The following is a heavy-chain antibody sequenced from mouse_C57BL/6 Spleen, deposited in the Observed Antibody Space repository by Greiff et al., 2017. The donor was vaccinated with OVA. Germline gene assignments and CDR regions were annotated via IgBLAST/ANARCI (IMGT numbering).Heavy chain of an antibody. CDR1: GYTFTSYW. D-gene: IGHD4-1*01. CDR2: IDPSDSYT. Sequence: QVQLQQPGAELVMPGASVKLSCKASGYTFTSYWMHWVKQRPGQGLEWIGEIDPSDSYTNYHQKFKGKSTLTVDKSSSTAYMQLRSLTSEDSAVYYCARSGTGTDDDYWGQGTTLTVSS. V-gene: IGHV1-69*01. CDR3: ARSGTGTDDDY. J-gene: IGHJ2*01.